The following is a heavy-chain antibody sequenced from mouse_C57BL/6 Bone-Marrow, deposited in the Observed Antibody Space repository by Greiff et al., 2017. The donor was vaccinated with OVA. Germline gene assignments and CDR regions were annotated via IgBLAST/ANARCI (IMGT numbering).Heavy chain of an antibody. CDR2: IDPSDSYT. J-gene: IGHJ4*01. Sequence: QVQLQQPGAELVRPGTSVKLSCKASGYTFTSYWMHWVKQRPGQGLEWIGEIDPSDSYTNYNQKFKGKATLTVDTSSSTAYMPLSSLTSENSADYYSARRGSYYYAMDYWGQGTSVTVSS. CDR1: GYTFTSYW. V-gene: IGHV1-59*01. CDR3: ARRGSYYYAMDY.